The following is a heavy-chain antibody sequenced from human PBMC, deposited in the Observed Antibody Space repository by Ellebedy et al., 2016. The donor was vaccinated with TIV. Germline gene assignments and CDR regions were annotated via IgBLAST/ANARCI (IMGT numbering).Heavy chain of an antibody. V-gene: IGHV4-34*01. CDR1: GGSFSGYY. D-gene: IGHD3-3*01. CDR2: INHSGST. Sequence: SETLSLXXAVYGGSFSGYYWSWIRQPPGKGLEWIGEINHSGSTNYNPSLKSRVTISVDTSKNQFSLKLSSVTAADTAVYYCARGRLSYDFWSGYPFDYWGQGTLVTVSS. J-gene: IGHJ4*02. CDR3: ARGRLSYDFWSGYPFDY.